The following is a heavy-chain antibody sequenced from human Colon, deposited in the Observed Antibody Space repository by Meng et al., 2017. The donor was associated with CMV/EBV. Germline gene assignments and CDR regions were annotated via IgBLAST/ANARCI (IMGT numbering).Heavy chain of an antibody. V-gene: IGHV3-9*01. D-gene: IGHD5-18*01. CDR1: GFTFDVYD. Sequence: SLKISCAASGFTFDVYDMHWVRRAPGKGLECVSGISRNSGRIGKADSVRARFTISRDNAKNSLYLQMDSLRAEDTALYYCAKDKGYSYGSALDYWGQGTLVTVSS. CDR2: ISRNSGRI. J-gene: IGHJ4*02. CDR3: AKDKGYSYGSALDY.